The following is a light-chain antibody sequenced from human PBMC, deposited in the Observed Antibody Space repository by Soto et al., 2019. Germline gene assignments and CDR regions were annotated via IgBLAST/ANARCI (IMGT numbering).Light chain of an antibody. CDR3: AAWDDSLNGWV. CDR2: SNN. Sequence: QSALTQPPSASGTPGQRVTISCSGSSSNIGSNTVNWYQQLPGTAPKLRIYSNNQRPSGVPDRFSGSKSGTSASLAISGLQSEDEADYYCAAWDDSLNGWVFGGGTKLTVL. J-gene: IGLJ3*02. V-gene: IGLV1-44*01. CDR1: SSNIGSNT.